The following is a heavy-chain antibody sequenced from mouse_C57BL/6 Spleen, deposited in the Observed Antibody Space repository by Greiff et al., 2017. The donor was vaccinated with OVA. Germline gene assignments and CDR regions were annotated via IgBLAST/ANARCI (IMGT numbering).Heavy chain of an antibody. V-gene: IGHV5-9-1*02. D-gene: IGHD1-1*01. CDR1: GFTFSSYA. J-gene: IGHJ4*01. CDR2: ISSGGDYI. Sequence: EVNVVESGEGLVKPGGSLKLSCAASGFTFSSYAMSWVRQTPEKRLEWVAYISSGGDYIYYADTVKGRFTISRDNARNTLYLQMSSLKSEDTAMYYCTRDTATVEAMDYWGQGTSVTVSS. CDR3: TRDTATVEAMDY.